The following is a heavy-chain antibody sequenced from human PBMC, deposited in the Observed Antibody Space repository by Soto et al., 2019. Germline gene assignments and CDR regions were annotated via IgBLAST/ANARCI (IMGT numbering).Heavy chain of an antibody. D-gene: IGHD4-17*01. CDR3: ARDYGGNPGDYYYYGMDV. J-gene: IGHJ6*02. Sequence: SETLSLTCTVSGGSISSSSYYWGWIRQPPGKGLEWIGSIYYSGSTYYNPSLKSRVTISVDTSKNQFSLKLSSVTAADTAVYYCARDYGGNPGDYYYYGMDVWGQGTTVTVSS. V-gene: IGHV4-39*02. CDR1: GGSISSSSYY. CDR2: IYYSGST.